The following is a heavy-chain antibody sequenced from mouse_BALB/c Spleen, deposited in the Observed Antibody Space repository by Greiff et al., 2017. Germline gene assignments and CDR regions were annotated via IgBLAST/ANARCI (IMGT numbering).Heavy chain of an antibody. CDR1: GYTFTSYW. V-gene: IGHV1-7*01. D-gene: IGHD2-4*01. Sequence: QVQLQQSGAELAKPGASVKMSCKASGYTFTSYWMHWVKQRPGQGLEWIGYINPSSGYTNYNQKFKDKATLTADKSSSTAYMQLSSLTSEDSAVYYCARSSYYDYDGAWFAYWGQGTLVTVSA. CDR3: ARSSYYDYDGAWFAY. J-gene: IGHJ3*01. CDR2: INPSSGYT.